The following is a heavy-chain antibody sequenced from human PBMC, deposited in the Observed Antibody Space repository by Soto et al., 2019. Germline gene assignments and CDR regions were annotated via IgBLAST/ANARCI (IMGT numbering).Heavy chain of an antibody. CDR3: SRAVEMATITRGGTFFDS. Sequence: SETLSLTCAVYGGSFSGYYWSWVRQPPGKGLEWIGEINHSGSTNYNTSLKGRVTISVDTSKNQFSLKLSSVTAADTAVYYCSRAVEMATITRGGTFFDSWGQGTLVTVSS. CDR1: GGSFSGYY. CDR2: INHSGST. J-gene: IGHJ4*02. V-gene: IGHV4-34*01. D-gene: IGHD5-12*01.